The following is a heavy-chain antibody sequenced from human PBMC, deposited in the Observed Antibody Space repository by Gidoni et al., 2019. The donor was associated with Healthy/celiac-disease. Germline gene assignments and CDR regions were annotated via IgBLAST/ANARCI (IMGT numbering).Heavy chain of an antibody. V-gene: IGHV1-2*06. CDR1: GYTFTGYY. Sequence: QVQLVQSGAEVKKPGASVKVSCKASGYTFTGYYLHWVRQAPGQGLEWMGRINPNSGGTNYAQKFQGRVTMTRDTSISTAYMELSRLRSDDTAVYYCARGWELLKGPSRWYYYYYGMDVWGQGTTVTVSS. D-gene: IGHD1-26*01. CDR3: ARGWELLKGPSRWYYYYYGMDV. J-gene: IGHJ6*02. CDR2: INPNSGGT.